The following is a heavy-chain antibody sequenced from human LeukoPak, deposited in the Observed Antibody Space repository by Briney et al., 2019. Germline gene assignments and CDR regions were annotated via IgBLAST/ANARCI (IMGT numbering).Heavy chain of an antibody. Sequence: SVKVSCKASGGTFISYAISWVRQAPGQGLEWMGGIIPIFGTANYAQKFQGRVTITADESTSTAYVELSSLRSEDTAVYYCATAGKQQPNAYYYYYGMDVWGQGTTVTVSS. V-gene: IGHV1-69*13. CDR2: IIPIFGTA. CDR1: GGTFISYA. J-gene: IGHJ6*02. D-gene: IGHD6-13*01. CDR3: ATAGKQQPNAYYYYYGMDV.